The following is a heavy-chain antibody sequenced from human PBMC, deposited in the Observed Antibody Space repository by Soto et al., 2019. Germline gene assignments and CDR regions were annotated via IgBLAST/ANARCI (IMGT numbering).Heavy chain of an antibody. J-gene: IGHJ5*02. Sequence: ASVKVSCKASGYTFTSYGISWVRQAPGQGLEWMGWISAYNGNTNYAQKLQGRFTMTTDTSTSTAYMELRSLRSDDTAVYYCARVGVEDIVVVVAADWFDPWGQGTLVTVSS. CDR2: ISAYNGNT. CDR1: GYTFTSYG. D-gene: IGHD2-15*01. CDR3: ARVGVEDIVVVVAADWFDP. V-gene: IGHV1-18*01.